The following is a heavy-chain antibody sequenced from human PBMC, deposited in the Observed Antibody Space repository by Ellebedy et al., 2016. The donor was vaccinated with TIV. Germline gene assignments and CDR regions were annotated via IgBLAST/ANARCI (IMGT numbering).Heavy chain of an antibody. V-gene: IGHV3-74*01. J-gene: IGHJ3*02. D-gene: IGHD3-10*01. CDR2: LATEGSSK. CDR3: ARDRRRTALTYYDAFDI. CDR1: CFTFSGYW. Sequence: GESLKISWAASCFTFSGYWMHWGRQPPGKGLVWVSRLATEGSSKNYADSVKGRFSISRDNSKNTLYLQMNSLRAEDTAMFYCARDRRRTALTYYDAFDIWGQGARVTVSS.